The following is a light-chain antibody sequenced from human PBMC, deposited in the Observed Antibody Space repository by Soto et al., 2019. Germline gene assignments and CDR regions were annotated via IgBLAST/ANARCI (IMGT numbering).Light chain of an antibody. Sequence: EIQMTQSPSTLSASLGVRATITCRATQTIDRWLAWYQHKPGTAPKLLIYKASSLESGVPSRFSGSGSGTDFTLTISSLQPEDFATYYCQQLNSYPITFGQGTRLEI. CDR1: QTIDRW. CDR3: QQLNSYPIT. J-gene: IGKJ5*01. CDR2: KAS. V-gene: IGKV1-5*03.